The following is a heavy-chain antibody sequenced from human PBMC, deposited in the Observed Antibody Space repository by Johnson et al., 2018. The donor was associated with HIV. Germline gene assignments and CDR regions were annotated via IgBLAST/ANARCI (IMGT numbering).Heavy chain of an antibody. V-gene: IGHV3-66*02. D-gene: IGHD3-22*01. J-gene: IGHJ3*02. CDR1: GFTVSSNY. CDR3: AKGDPSGYDSSGPSAFDI. CDR2: IYSGGST. Sequence: VQLVESGGGLVQPGGSLRLSCAAYGFTVSSNYMSWVRQAPGKGLEWVSVIYSGGSTYYADSVKGRFTISRQNAKNTLYLQMNSLRAEDTAVYYCAKGDPSGYDSSGPSAFDIWGQGTMVTVSS.